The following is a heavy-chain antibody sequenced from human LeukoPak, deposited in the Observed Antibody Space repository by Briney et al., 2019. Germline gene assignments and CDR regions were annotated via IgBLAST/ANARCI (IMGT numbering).Heavy chain of an antibody. CDR1: GFTFSNYA. Sequence: PGGSLRLSRAASGFTFSNYAMSWVRQAPGKGLEWVSGISGSGDSTYYGDSVQGRFTISRDNSKNTLYLQMNTLRAEDTAVYYCAKEKQRNFDYWGQGTLVTVSS. J-gene: IGHJ4*02. CDR2: ISGSGDST. V-gene: IGHV3-23*01. CDR3: AKEKQRNFDY.